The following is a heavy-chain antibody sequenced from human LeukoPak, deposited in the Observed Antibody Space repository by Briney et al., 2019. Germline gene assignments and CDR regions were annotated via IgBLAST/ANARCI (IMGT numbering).Heavy chain of an antibody. CDR3: ARDPFTYYYGSGSSADY. CDR2: IWNDGSNK. Sequence: GGSLRLSCAASGFTFSSYGMHWVRQAPGKGLEWVAVIWNDGSNKYYADSVKGRFTISRDNSKNTLYLQMNSLRAEDTAVYYCARDPFTYYYGSGSSADYWGQGTLVTVSS. CDR1: GFTFSSYG. J-gene: IGHJ4*02. D-gene: IGHD3-10*01. V-gene: IGHV3-33*01.